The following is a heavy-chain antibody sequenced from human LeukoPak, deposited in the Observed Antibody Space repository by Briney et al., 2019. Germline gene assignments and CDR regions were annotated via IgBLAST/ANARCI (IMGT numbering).Heavy chain of an antibody. D-gene: IGHD3-10*01. CDR2: INHSGST. Sequence: SETLSLTCAVYGGSLSGYYWSWIRQPPGKGLEWIGEINHSGSTNYNPSLKSRVTISVDTSKNQFSLKLSSVTAADTAVYYCARGGGYYYGSGSYNYYYYYMDVWGKGTTVTVSS. CDR3: ARGGGYYYGSGSYNYYYYYMDV. CDR1: GGSLSGYY. J-gene: IGHJ6*03. V-gene: IGHV4-34*01.